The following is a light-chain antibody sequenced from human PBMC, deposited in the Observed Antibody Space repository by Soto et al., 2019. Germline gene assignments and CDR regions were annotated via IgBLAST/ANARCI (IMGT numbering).Light chain of an antibody. CDR3: QQYVSSPWG. CDR1: QSVTNSF. Sequence: DIVITQTALSLAVTPGEPATLSCRVSQSVTNSFLAWYQQKPGQAPRLLIYGASRRATGIPDRFTGSGSGTDFTLTISRLEPEDFAVYYCQQYVSSPWGFGQGAKVDNK. V-gene: IGKV3-20*01. CDR2: GAS. J-gene: IGKJ1*01.